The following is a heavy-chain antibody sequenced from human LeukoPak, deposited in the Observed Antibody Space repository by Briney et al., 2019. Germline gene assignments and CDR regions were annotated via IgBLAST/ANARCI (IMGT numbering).Heavy chain of an antibody. D-gene: IGHD6-19*01. V-gene: IGHV4-4*09. CDR1: GGSISSYY. CDR3: ARQMYSSRNWFDP. J-gene: IGHJ5*02. Sequence: PSETLSLTCTVSGGSISSYYWSWIRQPPGKGLEGIGYIYTSGSTNYNPSLKSRVTISVDTSKNQFSLKLSSVTAADTAVYYCARQMYSSRNWFDPWGQGTLVTVSS. CDR2: IYTSGST.